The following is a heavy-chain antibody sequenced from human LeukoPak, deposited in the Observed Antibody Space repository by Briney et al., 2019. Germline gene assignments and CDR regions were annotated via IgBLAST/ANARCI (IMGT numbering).Heavy chain of an antibody. D-gene: IGHD4-23*01. Sequence: GGSLRLSCAASGSSVSSHYTNWVRQAPGKGLEWGSVIHIDGNTYYADSVKGRFTISRDNSKNTLYLQMTSLRAEDTAVYYCARDRPYGGTGDFDYWGQGTLVTVSS. V-gene: IGHV3-66*01. CDR1: GSSVSSHY. J-gene: IGHJ4*02. CDR2: IHIDGNT. CDR3: ARDRPYGGTGDFDY.